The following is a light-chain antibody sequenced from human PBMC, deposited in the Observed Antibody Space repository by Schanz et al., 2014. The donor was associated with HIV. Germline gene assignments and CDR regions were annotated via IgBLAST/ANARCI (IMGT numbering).Light chain of an antibody. CDR2: DVT. V-gene: IGLV2-14*03. Sequence: QSALTQPASVSGSPGQSITISCTGTSSDVGGYNFLSWYQQHSGKAPKLMIYDVTKRPSGVPDRFSGSKSGNTASLTISGLQADDEADYYCQSYDTSLRVWVFGGGTKLTVL. CDR3: QSYDTSLRVWV. CDR1: SSDVGGYNF. J-gene: IGLJ3*02.